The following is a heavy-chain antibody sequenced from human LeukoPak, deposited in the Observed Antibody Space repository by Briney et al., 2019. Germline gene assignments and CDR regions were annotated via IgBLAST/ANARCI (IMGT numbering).Heavy chain of an antibody. CDR1: GGSISSYY. D-gene: IGHD2-15*01. CDR2: IYYSGST. J-gene: IGHJ4*02. Sequence: SETLSLTCTVSGGSISSYYWSWIRQPPGKGLEWIGYIYYSGSTNYNPSLKSRVTISVDTSKNQFSLKLSSVTAADTAVYYCAREYCSGGSCYFDYWGQGTLVTVSS. V-gene: IGHV4-59*01. CDR3: AREYCSGGSCYFDY.